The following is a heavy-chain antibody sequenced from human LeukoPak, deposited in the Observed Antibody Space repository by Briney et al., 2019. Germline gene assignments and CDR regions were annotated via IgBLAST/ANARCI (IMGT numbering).Heavy chain of an antibody. D-gene: IGHD1-14*01. V-gene: IGHV4-4*07. CDR2: IYTSGST. Sequence: PSETLPLTCTVSGGSISGYFFNWIRQPAGKGLEWIGRIYTSGSTNYNPSLKSRVTMSVDTSKNQFSLKLTSVTAADTAVYYCATNRHNTEFDYWGQGTLVTVSS. J-gene: IGHJ4*02. CDR3: ATNRHNTEFDY. CDR1: GGSISGYF.